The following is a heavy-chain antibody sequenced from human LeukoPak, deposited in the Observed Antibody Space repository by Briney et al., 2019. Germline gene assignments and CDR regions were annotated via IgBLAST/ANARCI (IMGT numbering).Heavy chain of an antibody. CDR3: AKGRVSSSTWYSTYYYYFYMDL. Sequence: PSETLSLTCSFSDDSITMYYWTWIRQPPGKGLDWIGYVDHTGSTNFNPSLNGRVRISRDTTKNRFSLRLRSVTAADTAVYFCAKGRVSSSTWYSTYYYYFYMDLWGKGTTVTVSS. D-gene: IGHD6-13*01. J-gene: IGHJ6*03. V-gene: IGHV4-59*01. CDR1: DDSITMYY. CDR2: VDHTGST.